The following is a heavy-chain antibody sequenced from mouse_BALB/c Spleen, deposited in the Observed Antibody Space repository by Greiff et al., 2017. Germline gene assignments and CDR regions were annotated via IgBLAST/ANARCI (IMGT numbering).Heavy chain of an antibody. V-gene: IGHV3-6*02. CDR3: ARARDYYGNHFDY. D-gene: IGHD2-1*01. Sequence: VQLQQSGPGLVKPSQSLSLTCSVTGYSITSGYYWNWIRQFPGNKLEWMGYISYDGSNNYNPSLKNRISITRDTSKNQFFLKLNSVTTEDTATYYCARARDYYGNHFDYWGQGTTLTVSS. J-gene: IGHJ2*01. CDR1: GYSITSGYY. CDR2: ISYDGSN.